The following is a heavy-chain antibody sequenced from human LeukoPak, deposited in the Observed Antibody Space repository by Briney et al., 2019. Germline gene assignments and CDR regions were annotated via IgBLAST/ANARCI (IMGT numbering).Heavy chain of an antibody. Sequence: PSETLSLTCTVSGGSISSYYWSWIRQPPGKGLEWIGYIYYSGSTNYNPSLKSRVTISVDTSMNQFSLKLSSVTAADTAVYYCARDIYSHGPFFDYWGQGTLVTVSS. CDR1: GGSISSYY. CDR3: ARDIYSHGPFFDY. D-gene: IGHD5-18*01. J-gene: IGHJ4*02. CDR2: IYYSGST. V-gene: IGHV4-59*01.